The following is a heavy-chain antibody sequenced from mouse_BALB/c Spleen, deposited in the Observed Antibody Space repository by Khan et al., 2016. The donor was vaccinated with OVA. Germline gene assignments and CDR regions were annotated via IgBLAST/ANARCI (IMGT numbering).Heavy chain of an antibody. CDR1: GYTFTSYT. Sequence: QVQLKESGAELARPGASVKMSCKASGYTFTSYTIHWIQLRPGQGLEWIGYINPSNGYTNYNQKFKDKATLTADKSSTTASMDLSSLPSDDSALFKCVRDGAYHRNDGWFAYWSQETLVTVSA. CDR2: INPSNGYT. D-gene: IGHD2-14*01. CDR3: VRDGAYHRNDGWFAY. V-gene: IGHV1-4*01. J-gene: IGHJ3*01.